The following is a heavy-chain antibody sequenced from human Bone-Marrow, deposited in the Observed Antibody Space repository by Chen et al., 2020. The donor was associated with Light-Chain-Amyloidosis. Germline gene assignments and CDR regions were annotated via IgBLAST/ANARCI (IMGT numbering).Heavy chain of an antibody. CDR3: ARRRDGYNFDY. V-gene: IGHV5-51*01. CDR2: IYPDDSDA. J-gene: IGHJ4*02. Sequence: EVQLEQSGPEVKKPGESLKISCKGSGYTFPNYWIGGVRQMPGKGLEWLGVIYPDDSDARYSPSFEGQVTISADKSITTAYLQWRSLKASDTAKYYCARRRDGYNFDYWGQGTLVTVSS. CDR1: GYTFPNYW. D-gene: IGHD5-12*01.